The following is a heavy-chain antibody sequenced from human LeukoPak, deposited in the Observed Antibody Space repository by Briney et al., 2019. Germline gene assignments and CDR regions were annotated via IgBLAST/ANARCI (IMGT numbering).Heavy chain of an antibody. CDR2: ISAYNDNT. J-gene: IGHJ3*02. Sequence: ASVKVSCKASGYTFTNNGISWMRQAPGQGLEWMGWISAYNDNTNNAQKLQGRVTMTTDTSTSTAYMELRSLRSDDTAVYYCAGDMGYCSGGSCPHNAFDIWGQRTMVTVS. D-gene: IGHD2-15*01. CDR3: AGDMGYCSGGSCPHNAFDI. V-gene: IGHV1-18*01. CDR1: GYTFTNNG.